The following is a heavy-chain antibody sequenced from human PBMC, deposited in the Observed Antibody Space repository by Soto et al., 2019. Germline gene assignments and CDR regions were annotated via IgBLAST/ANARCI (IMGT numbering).Heavy chain of an antibody. Sequence: SETLSLTCTVSGGSITNYYWTWIRQTPGKGLEWIGYVYYTGSTNYNPSLKSRVTISVDTSKNQFSLKLSSVTAADTAVYYCARGRIAVMYYYYGMDVWGQGTTVTVSS. J-gene: IGHJ6*02. D-gene: IGHD6-19*01. CDR2: VYYTGST. CDR3: ARGRIAVMYYYYGMDV. CDR1: GGSITNYY. V-gene: IGHV4-59*12.